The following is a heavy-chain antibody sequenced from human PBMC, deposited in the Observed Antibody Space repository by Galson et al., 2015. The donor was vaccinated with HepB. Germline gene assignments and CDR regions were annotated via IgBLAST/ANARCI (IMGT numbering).Heavy chain of an antibody. CDR2: IYYSGST. Sequence: SETLSLTCTVSGGSISSSSYYWGWIRQPPGKGLEWIGSIYYSGSTYYNPSLKSRVTISVDTSKNQFSLKLGSVTAADTAVYYCASMYYDFWSGYLNWFDPWGQGTLVTVTS. J-gene: IGHJ5*02. CDR3: ASMYYDFWSGYLNWFDP. CDR1: GGSISSSSYY. V-gene: IGHV4-39*07. D-gene: IGHD3-3*01.